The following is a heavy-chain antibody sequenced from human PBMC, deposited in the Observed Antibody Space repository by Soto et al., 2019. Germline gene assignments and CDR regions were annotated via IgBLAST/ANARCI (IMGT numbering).Heavy chain of an antibody. CDR1: GFNFSSFC. CDR3: AKDRGWSSADLEH. Sequence: GGSLRLSCAASGFNFSSFCMHWVRQAPGKGLEGGGLMSYDGSSKYYQDSLKGRFTISRDKYKNTLYLQMSRLRVEDTDVYYCAKDRGWSSADLEHWGQGTPVPVSS. V-gene: IGHV3-30*18. D-gene: IGHD6-19*01. CDR2: MSYDGSSK. J-gene: IGHJ1*01.